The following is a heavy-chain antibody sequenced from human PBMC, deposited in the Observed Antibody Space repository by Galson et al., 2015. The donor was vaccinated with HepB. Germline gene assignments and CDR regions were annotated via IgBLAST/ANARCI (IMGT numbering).Heavy chain of an antibody. CDR1: GYSISSGYY. Sequence: ETLSLTCTVSGYSISSGYYWGWIRQPPGKGLEWIGSIYHSGSTYYNPSLKSRVTISVDTSKNQFSLKLSSVTAADTAVYYCAKAIVGAQLDWGQGTLVTVSS. D-gene: IGHD1-26*01. CDR2: IYHSGST. CDR3: AKAIVGAQLD. J-gene: IGHJ4*02. V-gene: IGHV4-38-2*02.